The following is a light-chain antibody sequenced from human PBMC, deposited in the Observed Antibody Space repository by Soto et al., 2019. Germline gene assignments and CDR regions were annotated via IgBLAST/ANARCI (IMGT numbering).Light chain of an antibody. V-gene: IGLV4-69*01. Sequence: QLVLTQSPSASASLGASVKLTCTLSSGHSSYAIAWHQQQPEKGPRFLMKLDSDGSHTKGDGIPDRFSGSRSGAERYLTISSLQSEDEDDYYCQSWGTGIHVVFGGGTKLTVL. J-gene: IGLJ2*01. CDR1: SGHSSYA. CDR3: QSWGTGIHVV. CDR2: LDSDGSH.